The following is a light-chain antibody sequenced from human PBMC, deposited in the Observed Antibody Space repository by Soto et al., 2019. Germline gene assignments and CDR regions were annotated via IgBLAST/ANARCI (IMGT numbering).Light chain of an antibody. CDR3: SSYTSSATYV. CDR2: DVS. CDR1: SSDVGAYNY. Sequence: QSVLTEPGSVSGSPGQSITISCTGTSSDVGAYNYVSWYQQHPGKAPKLIIYDVSNRPSGVSNRFSGSKSGNTASLSISGLQAQDEADFYCSSYTSSATYVFGTGTKVTVL. J-gene: IGLJ1*01. V-gene: IGLV2-14*01.